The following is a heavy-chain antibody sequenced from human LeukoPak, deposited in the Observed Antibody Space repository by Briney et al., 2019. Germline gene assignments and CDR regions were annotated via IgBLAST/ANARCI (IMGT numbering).Heavy chain of an antibody. J-gene: IGHJ5*02. CDR1: GGSFSGYY. CDR3: ARSLGGELYWFDP. CDR2: INHSGST. Sequence: PSETLSLTCAVYGGSFSGYYWSWIRQPPGKGLEWIGEINHSGSTNYNPSLKSRVTISVDTSKNQFSLKLGSVTAADTAVYYCARSLGGELYWFDPWGQGTLVTVSS. D-gene: IGHD3-10*01. V-gene: IGHV4-34*01.